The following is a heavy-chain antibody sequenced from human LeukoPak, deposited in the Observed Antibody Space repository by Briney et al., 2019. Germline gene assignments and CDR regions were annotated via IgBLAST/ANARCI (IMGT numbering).Heavy chain of an antibody. CDR3: AKDSKLLQPWFGAFDI. J-gene: IGHJ3*02. V-gene: IGHV3-23*01. D-gene: IGHD5-18*01. CDR1: GFTFSSYA. CDR2: ISGSGGST. Sequence: GGSLRLSCAASGFTFSSYAMSWVRQAPGKGLEWVSAISGSGGSTYYADSVKGRFTISRDNSKNTLYLQMNSLRAEDTAVYYCAKDSKLLQPWFGAFDIWGQGTMVTVSS.